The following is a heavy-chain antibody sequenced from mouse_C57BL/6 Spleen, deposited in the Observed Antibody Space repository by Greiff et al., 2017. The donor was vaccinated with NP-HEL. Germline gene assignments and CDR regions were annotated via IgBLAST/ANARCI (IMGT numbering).Heavy chain of an antibody. CDR1: GFTFSSYA. J-gene: IGHJ3*01. Sequence: EVQRVESGGGLVKPGGSLKLSCAASGFTFSSYAMSWVRQTPEKRLEWVATISDGGSYTYYPDNVKGRFTISRDNAKNNLYLQMSHLKSEDTAMYYCARDDEEEPFAYWGQGTLVTVSA. CDR3: ARDDEEEPFAY. CDR2: ISDGGSYT. V-gene: IGHV5-4*01.